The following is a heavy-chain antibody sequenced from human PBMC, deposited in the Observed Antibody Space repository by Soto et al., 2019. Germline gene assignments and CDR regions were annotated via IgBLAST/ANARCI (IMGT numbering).Heavy chain of an antibody. D-gene: IGHD5-18*01. V-gene: IGHV4-31*03. CDR2: ISHSGST. J-gene: IGHJ4*02. CDR1: GGSISSSAYY. Sequence: QVQLQESGPGLVKPSQTLSLTCTVSGGSISSSAYYWSWIRQHPGKGLEWIGYISHSGSTYYNPSVKSRVIISVDTSKNPFSLSLTSVTAADTAVYYCARQHTYGSNFFDCWGQGALVTVSS. CDR3: ARQHTYGSNFFDC.